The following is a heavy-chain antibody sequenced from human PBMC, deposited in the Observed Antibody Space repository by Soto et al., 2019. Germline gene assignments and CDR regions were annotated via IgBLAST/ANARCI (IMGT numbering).Heavy chain of an antibody. CDR2: IYYSGST. D-gene: IGHD2-2*01. J-gene: IGHJ6*02. CDR1: GGSISSGGYS. Sequence: SETLSRTCAVSGGSISSGGYSWSWIRQPPGKGLEWIGYIYYSGSTNYNPSLKSRVTISVDTSKNQFSLKLSSVTAADTAVYYCARGGFNRRYCISTSCHPYYGMDVWGQGTTVTVSS. CDR3: ARGGFNRRYCISTSCHPYYGMDV. V-gene: IGHV4-61*08.